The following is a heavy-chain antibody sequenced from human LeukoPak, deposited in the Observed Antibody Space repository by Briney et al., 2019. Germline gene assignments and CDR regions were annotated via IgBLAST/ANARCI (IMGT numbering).Heavy chain of an antibody. CDR1: GGSISSYY. CDR3: ARVGVDILKADY. D-gene: IGHD5-12*01. V-gene: IGHV4-59*01. CDR2: IYYSGST. Sequence: SETLSLTCTVCGGSISSYYWIWIRQPPGKGLVWIGYIYYSGSTNYSPSLKSRVTISVDTSKNQFFLKLSSVAAADTGVYYCARVGVDILKADYWGQGTLVTVSS. J-gene: IGHJ4*02.